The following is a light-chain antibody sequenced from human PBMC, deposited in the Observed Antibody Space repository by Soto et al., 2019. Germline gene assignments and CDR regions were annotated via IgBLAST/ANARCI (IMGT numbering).Light chain of an antibody. CDR1: QAIRND. CDR2: AIS. Sequence: AVQMTQSPSSLSASVGDRVTITCRASQAIRNDLGWYQQKPGKAPRLLIYAISTLHSGVPSRFNGSGSGTDFTLAISSLQPEDSATYYCLQDINYPWTFGQGTRLEI. CDR3: LQDINYPWT. J-gene: IGKJ5*01. V-gene: IGKV1-6*01.